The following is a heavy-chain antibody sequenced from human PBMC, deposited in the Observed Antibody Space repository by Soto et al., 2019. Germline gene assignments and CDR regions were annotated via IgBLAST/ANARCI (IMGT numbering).Heavy chain of an antibody. D-gene: IGHD2-2*01. V-gene: IGHV5-51*01. Sequence: LGESLKISCQGSGYSFISYWIAWVLQKPGKRLAWMGILFPGGSDTRYRPSFQGQVTISADKSISTAYLQWSSLKASDTAMYYCARRNCSDTTCGDYYNSGMDVWGQGTTVTVTS. CDR1: GYSFISYW. J-gene: IGHJ6*02. CDR2: LFPGGSDT. CDR3: ARRNCSDTTCGDYYNSGMDV.